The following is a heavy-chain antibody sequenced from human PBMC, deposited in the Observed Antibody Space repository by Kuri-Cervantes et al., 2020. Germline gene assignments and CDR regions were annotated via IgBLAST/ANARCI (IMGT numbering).Heavy chain of an antibody. CDR3: ASLSRGYSLGY. D-gene: IGHD5-18*01. Sequence: ASVKVSCKASGYTFTGFHITWVRQAPGQGLEWMGWMNPNSGNTGYAQKFQGRVTMTRNTSISTAYMELSSLRSEDTAVYYCASLSRGYSLGYWGQGTLVTVSS. J-gene: IGHJ4*02. CDR2: MNPNSGNT. CDR1: GYTFTGFH. V-gene: IGHV1-8*02.